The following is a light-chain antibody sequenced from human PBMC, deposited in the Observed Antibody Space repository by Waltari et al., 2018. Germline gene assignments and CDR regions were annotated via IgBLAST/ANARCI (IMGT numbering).Light chain of an antibody. CDR1: RS. J-gene: IGKJ1*01. V-gene: IGKV3-20*01. CDR3: QMYVRLPAT. Sequence: RSWCCYQQTRGPAPLLLIYDASTRATGIPGMCGSGASGTVFRLTISRLAPEDFAVYYCQMYVRLPATFGPGTKVEI. CDR2: DAS.